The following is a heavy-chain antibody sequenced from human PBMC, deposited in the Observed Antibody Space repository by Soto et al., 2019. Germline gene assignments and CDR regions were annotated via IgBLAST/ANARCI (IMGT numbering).Heavy chain of an antibody. CDR3: AKDRRIIMVRGSLQFFDS. D-gene: IGHD3-10*01. V-gene: IGHV3-23*01. Sequence: GRYLRLSCAPSGFTFHDFAMIWARQAPGKRLEWVSAISGSGETPYYADSVKGRSIISRDNFRNTLYLQMSSLRVEDTAVYYCAKDRRIIMVRGSLQFFDSSRQGALVNVFS. J-gene: IGHJ4*02. CDR2: ISGSGETP. CDR1: GFTFHDFA.